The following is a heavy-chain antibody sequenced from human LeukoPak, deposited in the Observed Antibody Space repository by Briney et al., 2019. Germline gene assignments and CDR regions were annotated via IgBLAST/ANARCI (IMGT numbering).Heavy chain of an antibody. J-gene: IGHJ3*01. CDR3: ATTLYSGSYFV. D-gene: IGHD1-26*01. V-gene: IGHV3-7*01. Sequence: GSLRLSCAASGFTFSSYWMSWVRQAPGKGLEWVANIKQDGSEKYYVDSVKGRFTISRDNAKNSLYLQMNSLRAEDTAVYYCATTLYSGSYFVWGQGTMVTVSS. CDR1: GFTFSSYW. CDR2: IKQDGSEK.